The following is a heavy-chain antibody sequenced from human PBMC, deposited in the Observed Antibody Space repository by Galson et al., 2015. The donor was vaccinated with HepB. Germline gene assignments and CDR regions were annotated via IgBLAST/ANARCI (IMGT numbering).Heavy chain of an antibody. CDR3: AKDVYDFWSGSSSGIDS. D-gene: IGHD3-3*01. J-gene: IGHJ3*02. Sequence: SLRLSCAASGFSFSSYGMNWVRQAPGKAPEWVAVISNDGSVKYYVDSVKGRFIISRDNSKNTLYLQMNSLRNEDTATYYCAKDVYDFWSGSSSGIDSWGQPRMLTVSS. V-gene: IGHV3-30*18. CDR1: GFSFSSYG. CDR2: ISNDGSVK.